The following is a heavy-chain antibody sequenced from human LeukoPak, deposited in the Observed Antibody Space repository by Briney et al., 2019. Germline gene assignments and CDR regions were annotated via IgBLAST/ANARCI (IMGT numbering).Heavy chain of an antibody. CDR1: AFTFSSYA. CDR3: ARAPVSASYYFDY. J-gene: IGHJ4*02. Sequence: GGSLRLSCAASAFTFSSYAMSWVRQAPGKGLEWVSAISGSGGSTYYADSVKGRFTISRDNSKNTLYLQMNTLRAEGTAVYYCARAPVSASYYFDYWGQGTLVTVSS. D-gene: IGHD5/OR15-5a*01. V-gene: IGHV3-23*01. CDR2: ISGSGGST.